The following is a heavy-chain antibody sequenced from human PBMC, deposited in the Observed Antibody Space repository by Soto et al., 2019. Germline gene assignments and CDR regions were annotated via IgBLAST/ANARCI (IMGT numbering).Heavy chain of an antibody. J-gene: IGHJ4*02. CDR2: ISGSGGST. V-gene: IGHV3-23*01. CDR1: GFTFSSYA. CDR3: AKEGSTRKLLPVDFDY. Sequence: GGSLRLSCAASGFTFSSYAMSWVRQAPGKGLEWVSAISGSGGSTYYAGSVKGRFTISRDNSKNTLYLQMNSLRAEDTAVYYCAKEGSTRKLLPVDFDYWGQGTLVTVSS. D-gene: IGHD2-15*01.